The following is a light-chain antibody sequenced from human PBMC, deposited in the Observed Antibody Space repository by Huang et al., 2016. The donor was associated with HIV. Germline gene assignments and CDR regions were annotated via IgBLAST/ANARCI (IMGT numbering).Light chain of an antibody. V-gene: IGKV4-1*01. CDR3: QQYYSSPQT. J-gene: IGKJ1*01. CDR2: WAS. CDR1: QSVYASSTSKDY. Sequence: DIIMSQSPESLTVSLGERATLNCRSSQSVYASSTSKDYMAWFQQKPGQPPRLLLFWASLREVGVPDRFSGSGSGTHFTLTIANLQPEDAAIYYCQQYYSSPQTFGQGTRV.